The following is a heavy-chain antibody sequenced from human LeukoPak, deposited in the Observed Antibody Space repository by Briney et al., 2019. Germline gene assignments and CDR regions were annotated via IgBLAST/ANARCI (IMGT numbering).Heavy chain of an antibody. CDR3: AKLQLVGYSSGWFDY. CDR1: GFTFSSYA. V-gene: IGHV3-23*01. CDR2: ISGSGGST. Sequence: PGGSLRLSRAASGFTFSSYAMSWVRQAPGKGLEWVSAISGSGGSTYYADSVKGRFTISRDNSKNTLYLQMNSLRAEDTAVYYCAKLQLVGYSSGWFDYWGQGTLVTVSS. D-gene: IGHD6-25*01. J-gene: IGHJ4*02.